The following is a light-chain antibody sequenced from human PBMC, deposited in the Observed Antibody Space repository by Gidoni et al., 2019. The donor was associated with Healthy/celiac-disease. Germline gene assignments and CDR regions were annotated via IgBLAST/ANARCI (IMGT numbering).Light chain of an antibody. CDR2: AAS. Sequence: DIQMTQSPSSLSASVGDRVTITCRASQSISSYLNWYQQKPGKAPKLLIYAASSLQSEVPSRFSGSGSGTDFTLTISSLQPEDFATYYCQQSYSTPITFGQXTRLEIK. CDR3: QQSYSTPIT. CDR1: QSISSY. J-gene: IGKJ5*01. V-gene: IGKV1-39*01.